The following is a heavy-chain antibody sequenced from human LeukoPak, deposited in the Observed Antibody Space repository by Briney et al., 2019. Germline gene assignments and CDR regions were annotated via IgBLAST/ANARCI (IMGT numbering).Heavy chain of an antibody. CDR1: GGSFSGYY. Sequence: SETLSLTCAVYGGSFSGYYWSWIRQPPGKGLEWIGEINHSGSTNYNPSLKSRVTISVDTSKNQFSLKLRSVTAADTAVYYCARGHRGSSKLDYWGQGTLVTVSS. D-gene: IGHD1-26*01. CDR3: ARGHRGSSKLDY. CDR2: INHSGST. V-gene: IGHV4-34*01. J-gene: IGHJ4*02.